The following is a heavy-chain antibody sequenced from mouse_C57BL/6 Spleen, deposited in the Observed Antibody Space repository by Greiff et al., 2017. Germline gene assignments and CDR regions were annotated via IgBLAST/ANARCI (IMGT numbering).Heavy chain of an antibody. CDR2: IYPGDGDT. Sequence: QVQLQQSGPELVKPGASVKISCKASGYAFSSSWMNWVKQRPGKGLEWIGRIYPGDGDTNYNGKFKGKATLTADKSSSTAYMQLSSLTSEYSAVYFCARKGLFYAMDYWGQGTSVTVSS. CDR1: GYAFSSSW. CDR3: ARKGLFYAMDY. J-gene: IGHJ4*01. V-gene: IGHV1-82*01. D-gene: IGHD3-1*01.